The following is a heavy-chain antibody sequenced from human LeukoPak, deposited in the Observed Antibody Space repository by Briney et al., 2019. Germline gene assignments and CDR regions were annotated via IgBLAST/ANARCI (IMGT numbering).Heavy chain of an antibody. Sequence: PGGSLRLSCAASGFTFSSYGMHWVRQAPGKGLEWVAVISYDGSNKYYADSVKGRFTISRDNSKNTLYLQMNSLRAEDTAVYYCAKGMLGSWGQGTLVTVSS. V-gene: IGHV3-30*18. CDR3: AKGMLGS. CDR2: ISYDGSNK. D-gene: IGHD2-15*01. J-gene: IGHJ4*02. CDR1: GFTFSSYG.